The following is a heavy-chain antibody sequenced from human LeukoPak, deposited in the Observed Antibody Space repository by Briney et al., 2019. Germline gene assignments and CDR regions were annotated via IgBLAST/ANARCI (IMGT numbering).Heavy chain of an antibody. CDR3: ARGNFDWLQNPRPFDY. CDR1: GGSISSYY. V-gene: IGHV4-59*01. J-gene: IGHJ4*02. Sequence: SETLSLTCTVSGGSISSYYWSWIRQPPGKGLEWIGYIYYSGSTNYNPSLKSRVTISVDTSKNQFSLKLSSVTAADTAVYYCARGNFDWLQNPRPFDYWGQGTLVTVSS. D-gene: IGHD3-9*01. CDR2: IYYSGST.